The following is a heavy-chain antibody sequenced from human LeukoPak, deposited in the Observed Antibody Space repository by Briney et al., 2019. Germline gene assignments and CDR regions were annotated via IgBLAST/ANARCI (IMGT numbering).Heavy chain of an antibody. V-gene: IGHV3-7*01. CDR1: GFTFSSYW. D-gene: IGHD1-26*01. CDR2: IKQDGSEK. Sequence: PGGSLRLSCAASGFTFSSYWMSWVRQAPGKGLEWVANIKQDGSEKYYVDSVKGRFTISRDNAKNSLYLQMNGLRAEDTAVYYCARGGSGRKMYYFDYWGQGTLVTVSS. J-gene: IGHJ4*02. CDR3: ARGGSGRKMYYFDY.